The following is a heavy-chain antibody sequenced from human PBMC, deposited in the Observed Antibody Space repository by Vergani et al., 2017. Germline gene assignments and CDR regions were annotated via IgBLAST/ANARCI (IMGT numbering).Heavy chain of an antibody. J-gene: IGHJ6*03. V-gene: IGHV3-23*01. D-gene: IGHD3-10*01. CDR3: AKAGSVTSGSLQYNFYMDV. Sequence: EVQLLESGGRLVQPGGSLRLSCVASGFAFSRYAMSWVRQAPGKGLEWVSGLTASGSGISYADSVRGRFTISRDNSKNTLDLQMNSLRTQDTAVYYCAKAGSVTSGSLQYNFYMDVWGKGTTVTVS. CDR2: LTASGSGI. CDR1: GFAFSRYA.